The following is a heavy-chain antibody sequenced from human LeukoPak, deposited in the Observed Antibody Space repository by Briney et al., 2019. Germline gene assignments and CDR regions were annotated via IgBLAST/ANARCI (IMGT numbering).Heavy chain of an antibody. D-gene: IGHD3-3*01. Sequence: GGSLRLSCAASGFTFNNYGMHWVRQAPGKGLEWVAVISYDGRNKHYPDSVKGRFTISRDNSKNTLYLQMNSLRAEDTAVYYCARGDFWSGPADYWGQGTLVTVSS. CDR3: ARGDFWSGPADY. J-gene: IGHJ4*02. CDR2: ISYDGRNK. CDR1: GFTFNNYG. V-gene: IGHV3-30*03.